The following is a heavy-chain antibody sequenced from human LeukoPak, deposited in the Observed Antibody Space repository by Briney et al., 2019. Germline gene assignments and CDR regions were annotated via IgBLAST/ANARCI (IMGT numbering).Heavy chain of an antibody. Sequence: AGGSLRLSCAASGFIFSSYGMHWVRQAPGKGLEWVAFIRYGGTNKYYADSVEGRFTISRDNSENTLYLQMNSLRAEDTAVYYCARAGLVGATIDYWGQGTLVTVSS. J-gene: IGHJ4*02. V-gene: IGHV3-30*02. CDR3: ARAGLVGATIDY. CDR2: IRYGGTNK. D-gene: IGHD1-26*01. CDR1: GFIFSSYG.